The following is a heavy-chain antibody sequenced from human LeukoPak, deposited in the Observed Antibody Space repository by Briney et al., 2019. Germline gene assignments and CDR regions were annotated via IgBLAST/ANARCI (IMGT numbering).Heavy chain of an antibody. D-gene: IGHD3-22*01. CDR1: GFSLTTTGMR. CDR3: ARGSGYSRFDY. CDR2: IEWDDDK. Sequence: SGPTLVNPTQPLTLTCTFSGFSLTTTGMRVMWIRQPPGKALEWLARIEWDDDKVYSASLKTRLTISKDTYKNQVVLTMTNMDSVDTATYYCARGSGYSRFDYWGQGTLVTGSS. V-gene: IGHV2-70*04. J-gene: IGHJ4*02.